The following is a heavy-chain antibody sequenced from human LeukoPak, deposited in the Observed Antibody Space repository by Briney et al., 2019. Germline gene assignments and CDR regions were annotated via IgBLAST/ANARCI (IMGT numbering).Heavy chain of an antibody. D-gene: IGHD3-10*01. CDR3: AKHDRGSGSPYYFHY. Sequence: GGSLRLSCAASGFTFSSSAISWVRQAPGEGLEWVSVISGSGDSTYYADSVGGRFSISRDSSKNTVYLQMNSLTAEDTAVYSCAKHDRGSGSPYYFHYWGQGTLVTVSS. J-gene: IGHJ4*02. CDR1: GFTFSSSA. CDR2: ISGSGDST. V-gene: IGHV3-23*01.